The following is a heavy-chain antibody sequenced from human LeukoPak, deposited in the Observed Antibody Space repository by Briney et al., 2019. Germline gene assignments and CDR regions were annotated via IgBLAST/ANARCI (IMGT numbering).Heavy chain of an antibody. Sequence: GGSLRLSCAASGFTFNTFAMSWVRQAPGKGLEWVSVIYSGGSTYYADSVKGRFTISRDNSKNTLYLQMNSLRAEDTAVYYCARVGLSYFDYWGQGTLVTVSS. V-gene: IGHV3-53*01. CDR1: GFTFNTFA. CDR3: ARVGLSYFDY. CDR2: IYSGGST. J-gene: IGHJ4*02.